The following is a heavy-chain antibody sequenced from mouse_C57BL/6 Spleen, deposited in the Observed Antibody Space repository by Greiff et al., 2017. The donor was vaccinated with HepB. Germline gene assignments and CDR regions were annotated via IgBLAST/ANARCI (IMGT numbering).Heavy chain of an antibody. D-gene: IGHD6-5*01. Sequence: EVQGVESGGGLVKPGGSLKLSCAASGFTFSSYAMSWVRQTPEKRLEWVATISDGGSYTYYPDNVKGRFTISRDNAKNNLYLQMSHLKSEDTAMYYCEAGGSYDYDAMDYWGQGTSVTVSS. V-gene: IGHV5-4*01. J-gene: IGHJ4*01. CDR1: GFTFSSYA. CDR2: ISDGGSYT. CDR3: EAGGSYDYDAMDY.